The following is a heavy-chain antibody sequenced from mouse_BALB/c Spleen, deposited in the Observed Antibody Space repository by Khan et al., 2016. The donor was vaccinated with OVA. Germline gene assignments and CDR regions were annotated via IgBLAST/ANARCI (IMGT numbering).Heavy chain of an antibody. CDR2: ISPGSGDT. Sequence: QVQLQQSGAELARPGASVKLSCTASGYTFTDYYINWVKQRTGQGLEWIGEISPGSGDTYYNERFMGKATLTADKSSSTAYMQLSSLTSEASADYCCARRNYCGYTFAYWGQGTLVTVSA. J-gene: IGHJ3*01. CDR1: GYTFTDYY. D-gene: IGHD1-2*01. V-gene: IGHV1-77*01. CDR3: ARRNYCGYTFAY.